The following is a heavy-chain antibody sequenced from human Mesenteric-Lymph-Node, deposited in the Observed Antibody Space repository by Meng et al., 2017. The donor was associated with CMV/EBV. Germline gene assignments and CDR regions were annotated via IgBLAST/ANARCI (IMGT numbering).Heavy chain of an antibody. CDR2: FGTAGGT. V-gene: IGHV3-13*01. CDR1: GFTFSTYD. J-gene: IGHJ4*02. Sequence: GESLKISCAASGFTFSTYDMHWVRQTPGKGLEWVSGFGTAGGTYYPDSVKGRFTISRENAKNSLYLQMNSLRAEDTAVYYCAREGIRGDYWGQGTLVTVSS. D-gene: IGHD3-3*02. CDR3: AREGIRGDY.